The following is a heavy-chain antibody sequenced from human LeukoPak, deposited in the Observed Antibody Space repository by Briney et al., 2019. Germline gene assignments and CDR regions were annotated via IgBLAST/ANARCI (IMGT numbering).Heavy chain of an antibody. J-gene: IGHJ3*02. Sequence: GGSLRLSCAASGFTVSSNYMSWVRQAPGKGLEWVSAISGSGGSTYYADSVKGRFTISRDNSKNTLYLQMNSLRAEDTAVYYCAKFDLEWSPFDIWGQGTMVTVSS. CDR1: GFTVSSNY. CDR3: AKFDLEWSPFDI. CDR2: ISGSGGST. D-gene: IGHD3-3*01. V-gene: IGHV3-23*01.